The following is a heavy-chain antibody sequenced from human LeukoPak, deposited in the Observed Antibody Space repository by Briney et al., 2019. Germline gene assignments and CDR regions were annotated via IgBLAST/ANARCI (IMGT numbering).Heavy chain of an antibody. D-gene: IGHD3-9*01. CDR1: GFTFSDYY. J-gene: IGHJ6*03. CDR3: ARVNRDFDWFRYYYYYMDV. Sequence: PGGSLRLSCAASGFTFSDYYMSWIRQAPGKGLEWVSYISSSGSTIYYADSVKGRFTISRDNAKNSLYLQMNSLRAEDTAVYYCARVNRDFDWFRYYYYYMDVWGKGTTVTVSS. V-gene: IGHV3-11*04. CDR2: ISSSGSTI.